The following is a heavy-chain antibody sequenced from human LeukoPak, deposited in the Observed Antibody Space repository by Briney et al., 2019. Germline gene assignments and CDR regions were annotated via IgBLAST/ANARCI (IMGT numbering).Heavy chain of an antibody. CDR2: INPNSGGT. Sequence: ASVKVSCKASGYTFTGYYMHWVRQAPGQGLEWMGWINPNSGGTNYAQKFQGRVTMTRDTSISTAYMELSRLRSDDTAVYYCARGYGDYPDGYRFDPWGQGTLVTVSS. D-gene: IGHD4-17*01. V-gene: IGHV1-2*02. J-gene: IGHJ5*02. CDR1: GYTFTGYY. CDR3: ARGYGDYPDGYRFDP.